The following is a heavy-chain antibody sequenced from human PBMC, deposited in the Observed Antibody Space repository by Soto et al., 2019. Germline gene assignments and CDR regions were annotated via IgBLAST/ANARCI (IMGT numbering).Heavy chain of an antibody. CDR3: ARDIQSVGPRANDAFDV. J-gene: IGHJ3*01. CDR2: LNPDTGNT. CDR1: GFTFSDNL. V-gene: IGHV1-3*01. Sequence: QVQLVQSGAELKKPGASVNISCTASGFTFSDNLINWVRQVPGQGPEWMGWLNPDTGNTRYSETFQGRVTISRHPSASIAYLELRGLETEATALYFCARDIQSVGPRANDAFDVWGQGTMITVSS. D-gene: IGHD5-18*01.